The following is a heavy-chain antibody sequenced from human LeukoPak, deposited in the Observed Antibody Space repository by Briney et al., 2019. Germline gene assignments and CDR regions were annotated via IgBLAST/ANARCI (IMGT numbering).Heavy chain of an antibody. J-gene: IGHJ4*02. Sequence: GGSLRLSCAASGFTFSSYSMNWVRQAPRKGLEWVSSISSSSSYIYYADSVKGRFTISRDNAKNSLYLQMNSLRAEDTAVYYCARGGVVVPAAIHWGQGTLVTVSS. CDR3: ARGGVVVPAAIH. V-gene: IGHV3-21*01. CDR2: ISSSSSYI. D-gene: IGHD2-2*01. CDR1: GFTFSSYS.